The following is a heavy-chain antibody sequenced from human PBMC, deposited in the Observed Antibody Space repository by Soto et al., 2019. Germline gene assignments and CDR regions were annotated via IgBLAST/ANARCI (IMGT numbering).Heavy chain of an antibody. Sequence: GGSLRLSCAASGFAFRDSYMSWVRQAPGEGLEWVAYISNSGTSVYYADSVKGRFTISRDNAKNSLYLQMNSLRAEDTAVYYCAKDSSSWPYWGQGDLVTVSS. CDR2: ISNSGTSV. CDR3: AKDSSSWPY. CDR1: GFAFRDSY. D-gene: IGHD6-13*01. J-gene: IGHJ4*02. V-gene: IGHV3-11*01.